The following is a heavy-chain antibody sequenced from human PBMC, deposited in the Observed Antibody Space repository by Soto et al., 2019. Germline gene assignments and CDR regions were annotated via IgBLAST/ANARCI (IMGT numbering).Heavy chain of an antibody. Sequence: EVQVVESGGFLVQPGGSLRLSCAASGFTFSRYWMQWVRQAPGKGLVWVSRINPDGSGTTYADYVKGRFTISRDNAKNTLYLQMNSLRAEDTALYYCARSVHPSYGSGCLFTYYFDYSGQGTLVTVSS. V-gene: IGHV3-74*01. CDR2: INPDGSGT. CDR1: GFTFSRYW. D-gene: IGHD3-10*01. CDR3: ARSVHPSYGSGCLFTYYFDY. J-gene: IGHJ4*02.